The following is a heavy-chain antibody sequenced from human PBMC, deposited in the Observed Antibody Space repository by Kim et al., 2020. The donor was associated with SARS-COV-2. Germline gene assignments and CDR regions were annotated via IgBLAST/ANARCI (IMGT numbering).Heavy chain of an antibody. J-gene: IGHJ4*02. CDR3: ARWVIRGVSLYFDY. Sequence: GGSLRLSCAASGFTFSSYAMHWVRQAPGKWLEWVAVISYDGSNKYYADSVKGRFTISRDNSKNTLYLQMNSLRAEDTAVYYCARWVIRGVSLYFDYWGQGTLVTVSS. D-gene: IGHD3-10*01. CDR1: GFTFSSYA. CDR2: ISYDGSNK. V-gene: IGHV3-30*04.